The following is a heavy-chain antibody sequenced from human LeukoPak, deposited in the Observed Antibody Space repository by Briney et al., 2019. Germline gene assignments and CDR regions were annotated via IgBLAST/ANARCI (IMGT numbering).Heavy chain of an antibody. Sequence: GASVKVSCKASGYTFTNYYMHWVRQAPGQGPEWMGVINPSAGRTTYAQRFQGRVTMTWDTSTATVYMELSSLRSEDTAVYYCAREKVGYYSGMDVWGRGTTVTVSS. D-gene: IGHD2-2*01. CDR3: AREKVGYYSGMDV. J-gene: IGHJ6*02. CDR2: INPSAGRT. CDR1: GYTFTNYY. V-gene: IGHV1-46*01.